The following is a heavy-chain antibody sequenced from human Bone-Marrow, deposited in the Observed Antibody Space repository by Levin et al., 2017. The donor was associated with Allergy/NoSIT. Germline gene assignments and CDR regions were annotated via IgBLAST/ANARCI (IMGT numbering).Heavy chain of an antibody. CDR2: INPNSGGT. V-gene: IGHV1-2*02. D-gene: IGHD6-19*01. Sequence: ASVKVSCKASGYTFTGYYMHWVRQAPGQGLEWMGWINPNSGGTNYAQKFQGRVTMTRDTSISTAYMELSRLRSDDTAVYYCARVLRRQWLVLTFDYWGQGTLVTVSS. CDR3: ARVLRRQWLVLTFDY. CDR1: GYTFTGYY. J-gene: IGHJ4*02.